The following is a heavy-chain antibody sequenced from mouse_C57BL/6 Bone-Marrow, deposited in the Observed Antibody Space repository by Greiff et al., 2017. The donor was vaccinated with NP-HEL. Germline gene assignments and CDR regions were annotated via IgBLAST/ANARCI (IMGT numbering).Heavy chain of an antibody. CDR2: ISYDDSN. J-gene: IGHJ4*01. CDR3: ARKTDSLNAMDY. CDR1: GYSITSGYY. Sequence: EVKLQESGPGLVKPSQSLSLPCSVTGYSITSGYYWNWIRQFPGNKLEWMGYISYDDSNNSNPSPKNRISITRNTSKNQFFLKFNSVTTEDTTTYYCARKTDSLNAMDYWGQGTSVTVSS. V-gene: IGHV3-6*01.